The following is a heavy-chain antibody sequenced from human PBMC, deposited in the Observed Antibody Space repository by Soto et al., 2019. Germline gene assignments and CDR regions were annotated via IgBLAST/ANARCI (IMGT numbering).Heavy chain of an antibody. J-gene: IGHJ4*02. CDR1: GYTFTNYY. D-gene: IGHD6-19*01. CDR3: ARAAVAVPFEDY. Sequence: QVQLVQSGAEVKKPGASVKVSCKASGYTFTNYYMHWVRQAPGQGLEWMGIINPSGGSTSYAQKFQGRVTMTRDTSTSTVYMELSSLRSEDTAVYYCARAAVAVPFEDYWGQGTLVTVSS. V-gene: IGHV1-46*01. CDR2: INPSGGST.